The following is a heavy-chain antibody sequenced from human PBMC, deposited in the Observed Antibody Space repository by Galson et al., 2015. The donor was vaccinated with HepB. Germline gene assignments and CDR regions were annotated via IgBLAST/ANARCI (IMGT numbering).Heavy chain of an antibody. D-gene: IGHD2-2*01. CDR2: ISSSSSYI. V-gene: IGHV3-21*01. CDR1: GFTFSSYS. CDR3: ARGDIVVVQDAFDV. Sequence: SLRLSCAASGFTFSSYSMNWVRQAPGKGLEWVSSISSSSSYIYYADSVKGRFTISRDNAKNSLYLQMNSLRAEDTAVYYCARGDIVVVQDAFDVWGQGTMVTVSS. J-gene: IGHJ3*01.